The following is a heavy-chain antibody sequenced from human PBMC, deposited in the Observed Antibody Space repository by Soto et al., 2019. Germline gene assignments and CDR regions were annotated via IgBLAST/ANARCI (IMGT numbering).Heavy chain of an antibody. V-gene: IGHV3-21*01. J-gene: IGHJ4*02. D-gene: IGHD2-15*01. CDR1: GFTFSTYG. CDR3: ARDFVPVHGTFYSPFDY. Sequence: VGSLRLSGAASGFTFSTYGMNWVRQAPGKGLEWVSSISSRGGYIHYADSVKGRFTISRDNAENSVYLQMNSLRAEDTAVYYFARDFVPVHGTFYSPFDYWGQGAQVTVSS. CDR2: ISSRGGYI.